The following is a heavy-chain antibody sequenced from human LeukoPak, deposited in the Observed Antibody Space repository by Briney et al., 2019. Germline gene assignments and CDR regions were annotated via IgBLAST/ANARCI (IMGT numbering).Heavy chain of an antibody. CDR2: INHSGST. CDR3: ARAYSSSWYWNWFDP. V-gene: IGHV4-34*01. CDR1: GGSFSGYY. J-gene: IGHJ5*02. Sequence: PSETLSLTCAVYGGSFSGYYWSWIRQPPGKGLEWIGEINHSGSTNYNPSLKSRVTISVDTSKNQFSLKLNSVTAADTALYYCARAYSSSWYWNWFDPWGQGTLVTVSS. D-gene: IGHD6-13*01.